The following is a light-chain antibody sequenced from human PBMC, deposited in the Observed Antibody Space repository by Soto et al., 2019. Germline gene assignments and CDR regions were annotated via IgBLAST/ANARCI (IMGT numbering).Light chain of an antibody. J-gene: IGKJ1*01. CDR2: SGY. CDR3: QQRYSWIRV. V-gene: IGKV3-11*01. CDR1: QSVSSS. Sequence: FVVTQSPDTLSLSPGETATLSCRASQSVSSSVAWYQHKPGQSPRLVVYSGYKRSAGIPARFSGSGSGTDFTLTITSLENDDLAVYYCQQRYSWIRVFGPGTKVEVK.